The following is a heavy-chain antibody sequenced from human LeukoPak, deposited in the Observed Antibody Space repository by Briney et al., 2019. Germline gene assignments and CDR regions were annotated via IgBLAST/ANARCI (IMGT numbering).Heavy chain of an antibody. Sequence: GGSLRLSCVGSGFTFTDYAIHWLRQAPGKGMESVAFISSDGNVKFYVDSVKGRSTISRDNFRNTVSLEMTTLRPEDTAVYYCVGDLTYGARFDYWGQGTLVTVSS. CDR1: GFTFTDYA. V-gene: IGHV3-30*04. D-gene: IGHD3-9*01. J-gene: IGHJ4*02. CDR2: ISSDGNVK. CDR3: VGDLTYGARFDY.